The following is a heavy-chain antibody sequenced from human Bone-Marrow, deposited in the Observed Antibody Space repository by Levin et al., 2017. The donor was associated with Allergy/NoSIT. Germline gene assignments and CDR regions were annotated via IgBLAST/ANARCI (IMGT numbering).Heavy chain of an antibody. CDR2: IYPGDSDT. CDR3: ARLQSSDYYSPLGY. Sequence: GGSLRLSCKGSGYRFPSYWIGWVRQMPGKGLEWMGIIYPGDSDTRYSPSFQGQVTISADKSTSTAYLQWRSLKPSDSAMYYCARLQSSDYYSPLGYWGQGTLVTVSS. D-gene: IGHD3-22*01. J-gene: IGHJ4*02. V-gene: IGHV5-51*01. CDR1: GYRFPSYW.